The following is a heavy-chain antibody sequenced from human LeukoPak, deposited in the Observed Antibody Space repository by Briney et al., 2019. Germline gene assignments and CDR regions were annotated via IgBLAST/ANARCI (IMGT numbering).Heavy chain of an antibody. CDR2: INDSGRT. D-gene: IGHD1-7*01. CDR1: GGSFSNYY. CDR3: ARRWNYGRNYYIDV. V-gene: IGHV4-34*01. Sequence: PSETLSLTCAVYGGSFSNYYWSWIRQTPGKGMEWIEEINDSGRTNYNPSLMSRVTVSVDTSKNQFSLRLTSVTATDTAVYYCARRWNYGRNYYIDVWGKGAAVSVSS. J-gene: IGHJ6*03.